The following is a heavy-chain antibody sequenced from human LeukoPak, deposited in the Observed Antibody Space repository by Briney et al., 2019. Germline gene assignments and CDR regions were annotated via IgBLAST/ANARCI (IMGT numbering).Heavy chain of an antibody. J-gene: IGHJ4*02. D-gene: IGHD2-2*01. CDR1: GFTVSSNY. CDR3: ARGVGTAAAFDY. CDR2: IKQDGSEK. Sequence: GGSLRLSCAASGFTVSSNYMSWVRQAPGKGLEWVANIKQDGSEKYYMDSVKGRFTISRDNAKNSLYLQMNSLRAEDTAVYYCARGVGTAAAFDYWGQATLVTVSS. V-gene: IGHV3-7*01.